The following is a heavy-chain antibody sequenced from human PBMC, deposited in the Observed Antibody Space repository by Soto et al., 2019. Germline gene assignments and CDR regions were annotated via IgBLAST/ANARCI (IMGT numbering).Heavy chain of an antibody. Sequence: RHWCAASECTFISHAMRWVSKATGKGLEWVSSIGGSGGSTYYADSVKGRFTISRDNSKNTLYLQMNSLRAEDTAVYYCAKDSWVSGLQIGYYMDVWGKGTTVTVSS. J-gene: IGHJ6*03. CDR2: IGGSGGST. CDR1: ECTFISHA. CDR3: AKDSWVSGLQIGYYMDV. D-gene: IGHD3-3*01. V-gene: IGHV3-23*01.